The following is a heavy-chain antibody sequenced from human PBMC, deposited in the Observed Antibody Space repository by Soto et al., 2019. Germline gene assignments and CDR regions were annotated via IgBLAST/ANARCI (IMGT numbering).Heavy chain of an antibody. J-gene: IGHJ5*02. D-gene: IGHD6-19*01. V-gene: IGHV3-30*09. CDR1: GFTFSSYA. CDR2: ISYDGSNK. Sequence: QVQLVESGGGVVQPGRSLRLSCAASGFTFSSYAMHWVRQAPGKGLEWVAVISYDGSNKYYADSVKGRFAISRDNSKNTLYLQMNSLRAEDTAVSYCARALGPYSSGWSNWFDPWGQGTLVTVSS. CDR3: ARALGPYSSGWSNWFDP.